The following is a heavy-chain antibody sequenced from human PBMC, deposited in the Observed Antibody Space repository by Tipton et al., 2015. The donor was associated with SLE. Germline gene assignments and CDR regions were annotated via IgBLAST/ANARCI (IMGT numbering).Heavy chain of an antibody. D-gene: IGHD4-17*01. CDR2: IYVGGDT. V-gene: IGHV3-23*03. CDR1: GFTFSSYA. J-gene: IGHJ2*01. CDR3: ARRAVTNNWYFDL. Sequence: SLRLSCAASGFTFSSYAMGWVRQAPGKGLEWVSVIYVGGDTYYGDFVKGRFTISRDNSKNTLYLQLNGLRPEDTALYFCARRAVTNNWYFDLWGRVTLVPVSS.